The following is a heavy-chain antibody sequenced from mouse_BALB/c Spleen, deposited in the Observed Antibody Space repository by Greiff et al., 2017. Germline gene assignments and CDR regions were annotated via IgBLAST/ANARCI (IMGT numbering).Heavy chain of an antibody. V-gene: IGHV2-9*02. CDR2: IWAGGST. CDR3: ARDHDGSSYGYAMDY. CDR1: GFSLTSYG. D-gene: IGHD1-1*01. Sequence: VKLMESGPGLVAPSQSLSITCTVSGFSLTSYGVHWVRQPPGKGLEWLGVIWAGGSTNYNSALMSRLSISKDNSKSQVFLKMNSLQTDDTAMYYCARDHDGSSYGYAMDYWGQGTSVTVSS. J-gene: IGHJ4*01.